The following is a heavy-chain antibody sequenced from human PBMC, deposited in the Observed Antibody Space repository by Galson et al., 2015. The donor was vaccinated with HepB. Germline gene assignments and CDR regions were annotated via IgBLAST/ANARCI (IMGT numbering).Heavy chain of an antibody. Sequence: SLRLSCEGSGFDFSSYAMHWVRQAPGTGLEWVAAMSRDGRIPYYAESVKGRFTISRDNSKNTVYLQMNSLRAEDTAVYYCARARWVQLWSDLWGQGTLVIVSS. J-gene: IGHJ5*02. CDR1: GFDFSSYA. CDR2: MSRDGRIP. D-gene: IGHD5-24*01. CDR3: ARARWVQLWSDL. V-gene: IGHV3-30*04.